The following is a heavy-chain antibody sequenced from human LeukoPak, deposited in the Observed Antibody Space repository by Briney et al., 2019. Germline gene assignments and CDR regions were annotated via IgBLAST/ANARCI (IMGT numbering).Heavy chain of an antibody. CDR2: IYYSGST. J-gene: IGHJ3*02. Sequence: GSLRLSCAASGFTFSSYSMNWVRQPPGKGLKWIGSIYYSGSTYYNPSLKSRVTISVDTSKNQFSLKLSSVTAADTAVYYCARDLTMVRGVITAFDIWGQGTMVTVSS. CDR3: ARDLTMVRGVITAFDI. CDR1: GFTFSSYS. V-gene: IGHV4-39*07. D-gene: IGHD3-10*01.